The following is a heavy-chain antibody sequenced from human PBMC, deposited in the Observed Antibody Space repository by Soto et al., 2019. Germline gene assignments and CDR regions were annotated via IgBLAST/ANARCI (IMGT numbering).Heavy chain of an antibody. CDR1: GCRFTSVL. CDR2: IKYDGSEE. V-gene: IGHV3-7*01. Sequence: GESLKLSFVVSGCRFTSVLMTWVRQAPGKGLECVANIKYDGSEEYYVDSVKGRFTISRDNAKNSLYLQMNSLRDEDSAVYYCVTDLNWQGHWGQGT. J-gene: IGHJ4*02. CDR3: VTDLNWQGH.